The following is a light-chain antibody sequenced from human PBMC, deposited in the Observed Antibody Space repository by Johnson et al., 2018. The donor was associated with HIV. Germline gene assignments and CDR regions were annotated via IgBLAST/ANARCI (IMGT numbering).Light chain of an antibody. CDR2: ENN. CDR1: SSNIGNNY. J-gene: IGLJ1*01. CDR3: GTWDTSLGAQYV. Sequence: QSVLTQPPSVSAAPGQKVSISCSGSSSNIGNNYVSWYQQVPGTAPKLLIYENNQRPSGVPDRFSASKSGTSATLDITGLQTGDEADYYCGTWDTSLGAQYVFGSGTKVTVL. V-gene: IGLV1-51*02.